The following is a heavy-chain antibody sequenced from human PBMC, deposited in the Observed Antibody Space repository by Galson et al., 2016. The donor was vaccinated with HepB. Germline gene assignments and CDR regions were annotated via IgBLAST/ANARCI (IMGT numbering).Heavy chain of an antibody. J-gene: IGHJ5*02. Sequence: SLRLSCAASGFTFSSYAMSWVRQAPGKGLEWVSAISGGGGSTFYADSVKGRFTISRDNAKNSLYLQMNSLRAEDTAVYYCARGREFIAVTGSRWFDPWGQGTLVTISS. CDR1: GFTFSSYA. V-gene: IGHV3-23*01. CDR2: ISGGGGST. CDR3: ARGREFIAVTGSRWFDP. D-gene: IGHD6-19*01.